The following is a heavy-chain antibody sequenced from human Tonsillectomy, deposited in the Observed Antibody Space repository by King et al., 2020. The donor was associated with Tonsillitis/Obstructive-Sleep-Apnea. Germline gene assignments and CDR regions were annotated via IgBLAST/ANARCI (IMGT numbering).Heavy chain of an antibody. D-gene: IGHD4-17*01. J-gene: IGHJ4*02. CDR3: ARQASYGDFGGVDY. Sequence: LQLQESGPGLVKPSETLSLTCTVSGGSISSSSYYWDWIRQPPGKGLEWIGSIHYSGSTYYNPSLKSRVTISVDTSKNQFSLKLSPVTAADTAVYYCARQASYGDFGGVDYWGQGTLVTVSS. CDR2: IHYSGST. CDR1: GGSISSSSYY. V-gene: IGHV4-39*01.